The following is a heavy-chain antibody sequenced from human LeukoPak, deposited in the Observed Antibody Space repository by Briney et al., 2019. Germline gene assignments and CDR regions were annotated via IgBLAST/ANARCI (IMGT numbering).Heavy chain of an antibody. J-gene: IGHJ5*02. V-gene: IGHV4-4*07. CDR1: GDSISSYY. D-gene: IGHD2-15*01. Sequence: SETLSLTCTVSGDSISSYYWSWIRQPAGKGLEWIGRVYISGNTNYNPSLKSRVTMSVDTSKSQFSLKLTSVTAADTAVYYCARDMVEYCSGGSCYGIGWFDPWGQGTLVTVSS. CDR2: VYISGNT. CDR3: ARDMVEYCSGGSCYGIGWFDP.